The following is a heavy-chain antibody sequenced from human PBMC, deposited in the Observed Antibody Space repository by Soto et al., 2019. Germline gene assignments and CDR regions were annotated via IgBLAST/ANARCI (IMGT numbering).Heavy chain of an antibody. D-gene: IGHD2-15*01. CDR3: ANLLGYCSGGSCPRFSMDV. J-gene: IGHJ6*02. V-gene: IGHV3-23*01. CDR2: ISGSGGST. CDR1: GFTFSSYA. Sequence: GGSLRLSCAASGFTFSSYAMSWVRQAPGKGLEWVSAISGSGGSTYYADSVKGRFTISRDNSKNTLYLQMNSLRAEDTAVYYCANLLGYCSGGSCPRFSMDVWGQGTTVTVSS.